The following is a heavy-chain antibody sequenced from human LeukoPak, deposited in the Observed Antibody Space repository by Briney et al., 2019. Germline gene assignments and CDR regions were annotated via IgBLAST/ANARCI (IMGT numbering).Heavy chain of an antibody. CDR1: GGSISSYY. CDR3: ARDVVVVPAAIHYGMDV. CDR2: IYYSGST. Sequence: SETLSLTCTVSGGSISSYYWSWIREPPGKGLEGIGYIYYSGSTNYNPSLKSRVTISVDTSKNQFSLKLSSVTAADTAVYYCARDVVVVPAAIHYGMDVWGQGTTVTVSS. D-gene: IGHD2-2*01. J-gene: IGHJ6*02. V-gene: IGHV4-59*12.